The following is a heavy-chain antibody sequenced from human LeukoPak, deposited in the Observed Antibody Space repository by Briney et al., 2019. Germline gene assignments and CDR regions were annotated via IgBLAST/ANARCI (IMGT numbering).Heavy chain of an antibody. J-gene: IGHJ4*02. V-gene: IGHV3-23*01. D-gene: IGHD2-2*01. CDR1: GFTFSSYA. CDR2: ISGSGGST. CDR3: AKTAQLLGYFDY. Sequence: QTGGSLRLSCAASGFTFSSYAMRWVRQAPGKGLEWVSAISGSGGSTYYADSVKGRFTISRDNSKNTLYLQMNSLRAEDTAVYYCAKTAQLLGYFDYWGQGTLVTVSS.